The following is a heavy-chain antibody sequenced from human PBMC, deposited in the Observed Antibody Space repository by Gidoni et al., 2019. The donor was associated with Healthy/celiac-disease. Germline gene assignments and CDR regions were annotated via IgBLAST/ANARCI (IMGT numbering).Heavy chain of an antibody. CDR1: GDSISSSSYY. CDR2: IYYSGST. D-gene: IGHD6-13*01. J-gene: IGHJ4*02. CDR3: ASPAQQLTRYPFDY. V-gene: IGHV4-39*01. Sequence: QLQLQESGPGLVKPSETLSLTCTVSGDSISSSSYYWGWIRQPPGKGLEWIGSIYYSGSTYYNPSLKSRVTISVDTSKNQFSLKLSSVTAADTAVYYCASPAQQLTRYPFDYWGQGTLVTVSS.